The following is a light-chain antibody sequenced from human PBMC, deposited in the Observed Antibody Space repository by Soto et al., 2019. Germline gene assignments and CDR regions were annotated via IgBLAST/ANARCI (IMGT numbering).Light chain of an antibody. V-gene: IGKV3-11*01. J-gene: IGKJ4*02. CDR3: QQRSSWPLT. CDR2: GAS. Sequence: EIVFTESPATLALSPRERATLSCRASQSLSKSLVWYQQKPGQAPRLLIDGASNRATGIPARFSGSGSGTDFTLTISSLEPEDFAVYFCQQRSSWPLTFGGGTKVDIK. CDR1: QSLSKS.